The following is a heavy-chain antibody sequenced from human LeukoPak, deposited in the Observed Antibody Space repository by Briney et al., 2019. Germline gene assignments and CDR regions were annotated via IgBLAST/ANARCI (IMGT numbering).Heavy chain of an antibody. CDR2: MSGSGGST. J-gene: IGHJ1*01. Sequence: SGGSLRLSCAASGFTFSSYAMSWVRQAAGKGLEWVSAMSGSGGSTDYADSVKGRFTISRDNSKNTLYLQMNSLRAEDTAVYYCAKDPRVVVRNRYFQHWGQGTLVTVSS. CDR1: GFTFSSYA. CDR3: AKDPRVVVRNRYFQH. V-gene: IGHV3-23*01. D-gene: IGHD3-22*01.